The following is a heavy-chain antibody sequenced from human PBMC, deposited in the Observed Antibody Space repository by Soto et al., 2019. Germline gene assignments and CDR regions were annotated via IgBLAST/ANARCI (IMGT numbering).Heavy chain of an antibody. CDR1: GYSISSGYY. D-gene: IGHD2-2*01. CDR3: AVGYCSSTACSREYFQH. V-gene: IGHV4-38-2*01. Sequence: SETLSLTCAVSGYSISSGYYWGWIRQPPGKGLEWIGTIYHSGSTFHNPSLKSRVTISVDTSKNQFSLRLRSVTAADTAVYYCAVGYCSSTACSREYFQHWGQGTLVTVSS. CDR2: IYHSGST. J-gene: IGHJ1*01.